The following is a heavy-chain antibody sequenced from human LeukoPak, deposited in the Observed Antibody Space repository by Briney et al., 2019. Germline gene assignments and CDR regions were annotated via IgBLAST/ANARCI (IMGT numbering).Heavy chain of an antibody. D-gene: IGHD3-10*01. Sequence: SETLSLTCTVSGGSISSYYWSWIRQPAGKGLEWIGYIYYNGNTNYNPFLESRVTISLDTSRTQFSLRLRSVTAADTAVYYCARGNYFGSGTPYFDLWGRGTLVTVSS. CDR1: GGSISSYY. CDR3: ARGNYFGSGTPYFDL. J-gene: IGHJ2*01. V-gene: IGHV4-59*01. CDR2: IYYNGNT.